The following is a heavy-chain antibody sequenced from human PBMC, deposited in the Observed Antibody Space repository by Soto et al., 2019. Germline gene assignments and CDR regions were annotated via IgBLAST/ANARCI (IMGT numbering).Heavy chain of an antibody. J-gene: IGHJ3*02. Sequence: GGSLRLSCAASGFTFSSYSMNWVRQAPGKGLEWVSSISSSSSYIYYADSVKGRFTISRDNAKNSLYLQMNSLRAEDTAVYYCARDSHFWGYCGGDCYSGAFDIWGQGTMVTVSS. CDR2: ISSSSSYI. D-gene: IGHD2-21*02. V-gene: IGHV3-21*01. CDR3: ARDSHFWGYCGGDCYSGAFDI. CDR1: GFTFSSYS.